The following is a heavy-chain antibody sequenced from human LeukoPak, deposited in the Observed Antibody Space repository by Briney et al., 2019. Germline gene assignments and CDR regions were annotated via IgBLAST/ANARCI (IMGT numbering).Heavy chain of an antibody. Sequence: PGGSLRLSCAASGFTFSSYRMNWVRQAPGKGLEWVSYISSSSSTIYYADSVKGRFTISRDNAKNSLYLQMNSLRAEDTAVYYCARVNGDYDYYFDYWGQGTLVTVSS. CDR1: GFTFSSYR. V-gene: IGHV3-48*04. CDR3: ARVNGDYDYYFDY. D-gene: IGHD4-17*01. J-gene: IGHJ4*02. CDR2: ISSSSSTI.